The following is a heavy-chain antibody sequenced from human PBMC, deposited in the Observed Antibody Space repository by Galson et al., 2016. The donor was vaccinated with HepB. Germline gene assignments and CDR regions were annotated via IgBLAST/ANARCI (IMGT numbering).Heavy chain of an antibody. CDR1: GFTLSNYA. J-gene: IGHJ6*02. D-gene: IGHD2-15*01. Sequence: SLRLSCADSGFTLSNYAMSWVRQSPGKGLEWVSSISGSGDSTYYADSVKGRFTISRDNSKATLYLQINSLRAEDSAVYYCAKDPGRSRANVWGQGTTVIVSS. V-gene: IGHV3-23*01. CDR3: AKDPGRSRANV. CDR2: ISGSGDST.